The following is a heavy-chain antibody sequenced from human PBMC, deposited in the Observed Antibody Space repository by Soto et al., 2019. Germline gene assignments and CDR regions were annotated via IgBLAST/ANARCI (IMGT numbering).Heavy chain of an antibody. D-gene: IGHD4-17*01. CDR1: GGSISSSNW. CDR2: IYHSRSN. J-gene: IGHJ6*02. Sequence: QVQLQESGPGLVKPSGTLSLTCAVSGGSISSSNWWSWVRQPPGKGLELIGEIYHSRSNNYNPSLQSRVTISVDKSENQFSLKLGSVTAAGTAVYYCARTSVGTTDGYYYYGMDAWGQGTTVTVSS. CDR3: ARTSVGTTDGYYYYGMDA. V-gene: IGHV4-4*02.